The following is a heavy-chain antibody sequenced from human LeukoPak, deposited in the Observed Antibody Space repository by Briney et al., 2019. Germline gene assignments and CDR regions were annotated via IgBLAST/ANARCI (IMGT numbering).Heavy chain of an antibody. Sequence: SETLSLTCTVSGGSISSGSHDWSWIRQPAGKGLEWIGRIYTSGSTNYNPSLKSRVTISVDTSKNQFSLKLSSVTAADTAVYYCAREWSGYFDYWGQGTLVTVSS. V-gene: IGHV4-61*02. CDR2: IYTSGST. CDR3: AREWSGYFDY. J-gene: IGHJ4*02. D-gene: IGHD3-3*01. CDR1: GGSISSGSHD.